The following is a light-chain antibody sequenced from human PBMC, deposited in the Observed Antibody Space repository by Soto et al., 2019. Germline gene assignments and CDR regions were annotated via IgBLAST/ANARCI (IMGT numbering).Light chain of an antibody. Sequence: EIEVTQSPATLSVSPGERVTLSCRASQSVSSSLAWYQQRPGQAPRLLIYDTSTRAAGIAARFSGSGSGTEFTLTISSLQSEDSAVYYCQQYVHWPPGAFGQGTKVDIK. CDR2: DTS. CDR3: QQYVHWPPGA. CDR1: QSVSSS. J-gene: IGKJ1*01. V-gene: IGKV3-15*01.